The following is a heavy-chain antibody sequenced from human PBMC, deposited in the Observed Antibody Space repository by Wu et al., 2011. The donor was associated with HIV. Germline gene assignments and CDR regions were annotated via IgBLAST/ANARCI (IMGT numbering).Heavy chain of an antibody. Sequence: QVQLMQSGAEVKKPGASVKVSCKTSGYTFTGYYMHWVRQVPGQGLEWMGWIHPDGGGRNYVQKFQGRVTMTSDTSVSTTYMELSRLKSDDTAIYYCARPPLMGALYWYFDLVGRGTLVTVSS. V-gene: IGHV1-2*02. CDR1: GYTFTGYY. CDR2: IHPDGGGR. CDR3: ARPPLMGALYWYFDL. J-gene: IGHJ2*01. D-gene: IGHD1-26*01.